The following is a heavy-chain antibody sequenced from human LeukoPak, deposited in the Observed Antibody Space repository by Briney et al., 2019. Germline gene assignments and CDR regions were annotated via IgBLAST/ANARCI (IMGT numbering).Heavy chain of an antibody. J-gene: IGHJ4*02. CDR2: VSSSDNII. CDR1: GFTFSDYD. CDR3: ARDRSKGITMIGYYFDY. V-gene: IGHV3-11*01. D-gene: IGHD3-22*01. Sequence: PGGSLRLSCAASGFTFSDYDMSWIRQAPGKGLEWVSYVSSSDNIIYYADSVKGRFTISRDNAKNSLYLQMNSLRVEDTAVYYCARDRSKGITMIGYYFDYWGQGTLVTVSS.